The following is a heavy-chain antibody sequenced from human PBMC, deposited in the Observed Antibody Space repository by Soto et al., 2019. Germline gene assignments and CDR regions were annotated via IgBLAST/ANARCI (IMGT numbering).Heavy chain of an antibody. CDR2: ISSSGSTI. CDR1: GFTFSSYE. CDR3: AGGQLAIYYYYGMDV. J-gene: IGHJ6*02. Sequence: PGGSLRLSCAASGFTFSSYEMNWVRQAPGKGLEWVSYISSSGSTIYYADSVKGRFTISRDNAKNSLYLQMNSLRAEDTAVYYCAGGQLAIYYYYGMDVWGQGTTVTVSS. D-gene: IGHD6-13*01. V-gene: IGHV3-48*03.